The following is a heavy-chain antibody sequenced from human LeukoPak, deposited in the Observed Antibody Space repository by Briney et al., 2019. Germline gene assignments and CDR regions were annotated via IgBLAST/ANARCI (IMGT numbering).Heavy chain of an antibody. Sequence: PSETLSLTCTVSGGSISSGDYYWSWIRQPPGKGLEWIGYIYYSGSTYYNPSLKSRVTISVDTSKNQFSLKLSSVTAADTAVYYCARGDCSSTSCYQYYFDYWGQGTLVTVSS. CDR2: IYYSGST. V-gene: IGHV4-30-4*01. CDR1: GGSISSGDYY. D-gene: IGHD2-2*01. J-gene: IGHJ4*02. CDR3: ARGDCSSTSCYQYYFDY.